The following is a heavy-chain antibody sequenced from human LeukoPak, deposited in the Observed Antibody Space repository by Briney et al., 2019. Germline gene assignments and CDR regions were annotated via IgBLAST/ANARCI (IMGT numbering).Heavy chain of an antibody. D-gene: IGHD3-22*01. Sequence: SETLSLTCTVSGYSISSGYYWGWIRQPPGKGLEWIGSIYHSGSTYYNPSLKSRVTISVDTSKNQFSPKLSSVTAADTAVYYCARSGDSSGYYLYYFDYWGQGTLVTVSS. J-gene: IGHJ4*02. V-gene: IGHV4-38-2*02. CDR3: ARSGDSSGYYLYYFDY. CDR1: GYSISSGYY. CDR2: IYHSGST.